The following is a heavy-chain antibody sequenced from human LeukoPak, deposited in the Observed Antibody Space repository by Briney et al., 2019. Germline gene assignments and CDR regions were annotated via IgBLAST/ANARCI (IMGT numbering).Heavy chain of an antibody. D-gene: IGHD6-13*01. CDR2: ISGSGGST. CDR1: GFTFSSYA. CDR3: ASQQLADFDY. Sequence: GGSLRLSCAASGFTFSSYAMSWVRQAPGKGLEWVSAISGSGGSTYYADSVKGRFTISGDNSKNTLYLQMNSLRAEDTAVYYCASQQLADFDYWGQGTLVTVSS. V-gene: IGHV3-23*01. J-gene: IGHJ4*02.